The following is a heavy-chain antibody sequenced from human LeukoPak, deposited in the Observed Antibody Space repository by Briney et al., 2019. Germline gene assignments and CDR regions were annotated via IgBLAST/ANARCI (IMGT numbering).Heavy chain of an antibody. D-gene: IGHD6-6*01. V-gene: IGHV1-69*04. CDR2: IIPILGIA. J-gene: IGHJ4*02. CDR3: ARAHSSSSI. Sequence: VASVKVSFKASGGTFISYAISWVRQAPGQGLAWMGRIIPILGIANYAQKFQGRVTITADKSTSTAYMELSSLRAEDTAVYYCARAHSSSSIWGQGTLVTVSS. CDR1: GGTFISYA.